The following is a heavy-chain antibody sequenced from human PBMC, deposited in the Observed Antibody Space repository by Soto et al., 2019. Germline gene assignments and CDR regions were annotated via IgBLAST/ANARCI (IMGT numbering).Heavy chain of an antibody. J-gene: IGHJ4*02. CDR1: GFTFSSYA. D-gene: IGHD6-13*01. V-gene: IGHV3-30-3*01. CDR2: ISYDGSNK. CDR3: GRGGTAADFLYFDY. Sequence: QVQLVESGGGVVQPGRSLRLSCAASGFTFSSYAMHWVRQAPGKGLEWVAVISYDGSNKYYADSVKGRFTISRDNSKNTLYLQMNSLRAEDTAVYYCGRGGTAADFLYFDYWGQGTLVPVSS.